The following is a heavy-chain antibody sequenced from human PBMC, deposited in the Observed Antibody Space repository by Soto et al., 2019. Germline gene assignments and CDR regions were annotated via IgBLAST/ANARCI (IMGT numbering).Heavy chain of an antibody. CDR3: ARGFAGGPVAKFDT. V-gene: IGHV1-2*04. CDR2: INPNSGGT. J-gene: IGHJ5*02. Sequence: QVQLVQSGAEVKKPGASVKVSCKASGYTFTGYYMHWVRQAPGQGLEWMGWINPNSGGTNYAQKFQGWVTMTRDTSIRTAYMELGRLRSDDTAVYYGARGFAGGPVAKFDTWGQGTLVTVSS. D-gene: IGHD3-10*01. CDR1: GYTFTGYY.